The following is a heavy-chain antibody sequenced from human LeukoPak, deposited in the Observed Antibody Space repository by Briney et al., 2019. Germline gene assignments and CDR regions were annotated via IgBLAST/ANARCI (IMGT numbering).Heavy chain of an antibody. J-gene: IGHJ4*02. V-gene: IGHV3-48*01. CDR3: TRDQEGSDY. CDR2: ITSSSSAE. Sequence: GSLRLSCVASGFTFSTYSMNWVRQAPGKGLEWVSYITSSSSAEYYADSVKGRFTISRDNAENSLYLQMNSLRAEDTAVYYCTRDQEGSDYWGQGTLVTVSS. CDR1: GFTFSTYS.